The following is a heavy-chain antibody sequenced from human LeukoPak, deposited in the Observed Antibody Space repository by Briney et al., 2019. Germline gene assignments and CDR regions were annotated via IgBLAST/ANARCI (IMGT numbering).Heavy chain of an antibody. D-gene: IGHD4-11*01. CDR1: GGSISSYY. CDR2: IYYSGST. Sequence: PSETLSLTCTVSGGSISSYYWSWIRQPPGKGLEWIGYIYYSGSTNYNPSLKSRITMSVDTSKNQFSLKLTSVTAADTAVYYCARTYYSNYVIDYWGQGTLVTVSS. V-gene: IGHV4-59*08. CDR3: ARTYYSNYVIDY. J-gene: IGHJ4*02.